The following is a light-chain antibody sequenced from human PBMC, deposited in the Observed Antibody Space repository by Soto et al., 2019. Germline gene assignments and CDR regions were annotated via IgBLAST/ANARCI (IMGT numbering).Light chain of an antibody. V-gene: IGKV3-20*01. J-gene: IGKJ1*01. CDR1: QSVSNSY. CDR2: GTS. Sequence: ETVLTQSPGTLSLSPGERATLSCRASQSVSNSYLAWYQQKPGQAPRLLISGTSSRATGIPDRFSGSGSGTDFTLTIRRLEPEDFAVYYCQQYGSSPWTFGQGTKVEIK. CDR3: QQYGSSPWT.